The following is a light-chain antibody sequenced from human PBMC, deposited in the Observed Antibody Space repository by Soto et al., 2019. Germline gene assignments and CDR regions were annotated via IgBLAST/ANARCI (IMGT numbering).Light chain of an antibody. CDR1: QSVSSY. CDR3: QQRSNWPPTWT. J-gene: IGKJ1*01. V-gene: IGKV3-11*01. CDR2: DAS. Sequence: EIVLTQSPATLSLSPGERATLSCMASQSVSSYLAWYQQKPGQAPRLLIYDASNRATGIPARFSGSGSGTDFTLTTSSLEPEDFAVYYCQQRSNWPPTWTFGQGTKVEIK.